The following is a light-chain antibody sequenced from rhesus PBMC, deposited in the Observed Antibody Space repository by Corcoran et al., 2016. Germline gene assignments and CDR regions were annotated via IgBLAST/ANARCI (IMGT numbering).Light chain of an antibody. V-gene: IGKV3-42*03. Sequence: EMVMTQSPATLSLSPGDRATLSCRASQSVSSSLAWYQKQPEQAPRLLIYGASGRATGIPDRFSGSGSGTEFTLTISSLEPEDFAVYYWQQYSNWPFTFGGGTKVEIK. CDR2: GAS. CDR1: QSVSSS. CDR3: QQYSNWPFT. J-gene: IGKJ4*01.